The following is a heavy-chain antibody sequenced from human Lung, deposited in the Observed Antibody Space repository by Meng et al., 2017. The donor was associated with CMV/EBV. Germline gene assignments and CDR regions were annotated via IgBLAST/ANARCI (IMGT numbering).Heavy chain of an antibody. J-gene: IGHJ4*02. V-gene: IGHV3-11*05. CDR3: ARSGHYYDSSGYYSPTGLFDY. CDR2: ISSSSSYT. Sequence: QVQLVESGGGLVKPGGSLRLSCAASGFTFSDHYMSWIRQAPGKGLEWVSYISSSSSYTNYADSVKGRFTISRDNAKNSLYLQMNSLRAEDTAVYYCARSGHYYDSSGYYSPTGLFDYWGQGTLVTVSS. CDR1: GFTFSDHY. D-gene: IGHD3-22*01.